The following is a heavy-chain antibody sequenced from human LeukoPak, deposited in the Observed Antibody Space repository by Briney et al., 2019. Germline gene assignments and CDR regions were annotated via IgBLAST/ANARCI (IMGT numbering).Heavy chain of an antibody. CDR2: ISSSSSYI. V-gene: IGHV3-21*01. J-gene: IGHJ4*02. CDR3: AGTLPHYFDY. CDR1: GFTFXSYS. Sequence: GSLRLSXAASGFTFXSYSMNWVRQAPGKGLEWVSSISSSSSYIYYADSLKGRFTISRDNAKNSLYLQMNSLRAEDTAVYYCAGTLPHYFDYWGQGTLVTVSS.